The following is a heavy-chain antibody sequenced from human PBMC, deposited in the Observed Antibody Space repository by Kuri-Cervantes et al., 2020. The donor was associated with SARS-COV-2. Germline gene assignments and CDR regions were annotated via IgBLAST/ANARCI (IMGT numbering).Heavy chain of an antibody. J-gene: IGHJ4*02. CDR2: VKTNSGNT. D-gene: IGHD2-21*01. CDR1: ETTFPNCD. V-gene: IGHV1-8*01. Sequence: ASVKVSCKASETTFPNCDINWVRQATGQGLEWMGMVKTNSGNTLYAQFFQGRVSMTRDISTSTVYMELSSLTSEDTAIYYCYCAPKEGFDSWGQGTLVTVSS. CDR3: YCAPKEGFDS.